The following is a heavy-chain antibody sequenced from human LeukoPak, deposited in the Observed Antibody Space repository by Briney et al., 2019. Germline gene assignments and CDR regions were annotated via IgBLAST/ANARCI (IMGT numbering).Heavy chain of an antibody. V-gene: IGHV3-74*01. CDR1: GFTFSSYW. CDR3: ARDAAEQQLVHYFDY. Sequence: PGGSLRLSCVASGFTFSSYWMHWVRQAPGKGLVWVSRINSDGSSTTYADSVKGRFTISRDNAKNTLYLQMNSLRAQDTAVYYCARDAAEQQLVHYFDYWGQGTLVTVSS. CDR2: INSDGSST. D-gene: IGHD6-13*01. J-gene: IGHJ4*02.